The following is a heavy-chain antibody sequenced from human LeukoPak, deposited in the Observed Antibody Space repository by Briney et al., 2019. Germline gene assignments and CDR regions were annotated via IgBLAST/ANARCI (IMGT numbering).Heavy chain of an antibody. CDR3: ARELTHCGGDCHDY. Sequence: GGSLRPSCAASGFTFSNYEMNWVGQAPGKELEWVSYINERGTTMYYANSVKGRFTISRDNAKNSLYLQVNSLRAEDTAVYYCARELTHCGGDCHDYWGQGTLVTVSS. CDR2: INERGTTM. D-gene: IGHD2-21*02. CDR1: GFTFSNYE. V-gene: IGHV3-48*03. J-gene: IGHJ4*02.